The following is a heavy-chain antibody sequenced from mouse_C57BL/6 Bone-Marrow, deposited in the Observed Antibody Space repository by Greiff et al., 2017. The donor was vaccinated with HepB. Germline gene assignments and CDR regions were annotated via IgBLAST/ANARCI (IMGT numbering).Heavy chain of an antibody. J-gene: IGHJ1*03. CDR2: INYDGSST. CDR1: GFTFSDYY. V-gene: IGHV5-16*01. D-gene: IGHD2-1*01. CDR3: ATQIYYGNYDWYFDV. Sequence: EVQRVESEGGLVQPGSSMKLSCTASGFTFSDYYMAWVRQVPEKGLEWVANINYDGSSTYYLDSLKSRFIISRDNAKNILYLQMSSLKSEDTATYYCATQIYYGNYDWYFDVWGTGTTVTVSS.